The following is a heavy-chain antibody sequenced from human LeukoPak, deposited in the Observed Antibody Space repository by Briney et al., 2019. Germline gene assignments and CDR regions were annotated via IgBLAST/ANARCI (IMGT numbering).Heavy chain of an antibody. D-gene: IGHD3-22*01. CDR3: ARGVLYDSSGYYFGNFDY. CDR2: INPSGGST. J-gene: IGHJ4*02. CDR1: GYTFTSYY. Sequence: ASVKVSCKASGYTFTSYYMHWVRQAPGQGLEWMGIINPSGGSTSYAQKFRGRVTMTRDMSTGTVYMELSSLRSEDTAVYYCARGVLYDSSGYYFGNFDYWGQGTLVTVSS. V-gene: IGHV1-46*01.